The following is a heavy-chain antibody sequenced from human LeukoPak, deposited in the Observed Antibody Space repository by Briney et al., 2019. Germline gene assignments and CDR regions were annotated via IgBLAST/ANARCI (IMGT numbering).Heavy chain of an antibody. CDR3: ARGSGSYLFDY. D-gene: IGHD1-26*01. V-gene: IGHV3-48*04. J-gene: IGHJ4*02. CDR1: GFTFSSYS. CDR2: ISSSSSTI. Sequence: GGSLRLSCAASGFTFSSYSMNWVRQAPGKGLEWVSYISSSSSTIYYADSVKGRFTISRDNAKNSLYLQMNSLRAEDTAVYYCARGSGSYLFDYWGQGTLVTVSS.